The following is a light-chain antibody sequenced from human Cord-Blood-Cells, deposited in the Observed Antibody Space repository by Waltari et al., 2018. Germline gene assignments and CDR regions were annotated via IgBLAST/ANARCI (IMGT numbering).Light chain of an antibody. V-gene: IGLV2-14*01. CDR3: SSYTSSSTYV. Sequence: QSALPQPASVSGSPGQSITISCTGTSSDVGGYNDVSWYQQHPGKAPKLMIYEVSNRPSGVSNRFSGSKSGNTASLTISGLQAEDEADYYCSSYTSSSTYVFGTGTKVTVL. CDR2: EVS. CDR1: SSDVGGYND. J-gene: IGLJ1*01.